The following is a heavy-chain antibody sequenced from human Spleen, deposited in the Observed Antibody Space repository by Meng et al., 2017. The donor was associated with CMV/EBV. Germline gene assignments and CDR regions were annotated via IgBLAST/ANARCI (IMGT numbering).Heavy chain of an antibody. J-gene: IGHJ4*02. CDR3: VRDLGVSAWVIFEY. V-gene: IGHV3-48*03. CDR2: ISSSGTSI. Sequence: GGSLRLSCAASGFSFSNYEMTWVRQAPGKGLEWVSYISSSGTSIYYGNSVKGRFTISRDNAKNSLSLQMNSLRDEDTAVYYCVRDLGVSAWVIFEYWGQGTLVTVSS. CDR1: GFSFSNYE. D-gene: IGHD2-21*01.